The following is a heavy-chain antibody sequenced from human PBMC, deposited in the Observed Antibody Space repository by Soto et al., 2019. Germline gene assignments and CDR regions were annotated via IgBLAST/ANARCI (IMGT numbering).Heavy chain of an antibody. CDR3: ARGGYYYDSSGYSEYFQH. D-gene: IGHD3-22*01. CDR2: IYYSGST. Sequence: PSETLSLTCTVSGGSISSGGYYWSWIRQHPGKGLEWIGYIYYSGSTYYNPSLKSRVTISVDTSKNQFSLKLRSVTAADTAVYYCARGGYYYDSSGYSEYFQHWGQGTLVTVSS. CDR1: GGSISSGGYY. J-gene: IGHJ1*01. V-gene: IGHV4-31*03.